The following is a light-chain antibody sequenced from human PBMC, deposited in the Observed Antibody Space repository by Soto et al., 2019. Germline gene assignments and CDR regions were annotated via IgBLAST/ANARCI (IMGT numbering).Light chain of an antibody. CDR2: DAT. J-gene: IGLJ2*01. Sequence: QSALTQPRSVSASPGQSVTISCTGTSSNVGGQDYVSWYQQNPGKAPRLMIYDATKRPSGVPSRFSGSKSGNVASLTISGLQAEDEADYYCCSYAASYTLAFGGGTKLTVL. V-gene: IGLV2-11*01. CDR1: SSNVGGQDY. CDR3: CSYAASYTLA.